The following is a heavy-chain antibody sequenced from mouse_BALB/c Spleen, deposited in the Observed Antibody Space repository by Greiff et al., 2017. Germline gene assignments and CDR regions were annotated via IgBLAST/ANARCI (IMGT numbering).Heavy chain of an antibody. Sequence: VQLVESGAELVRPGSSVKISCKASGYAFSSYWMNWVKQRPGQGLEWIGQIYPGDGDTNYNGKFKGKATLTADKSSSTAYMQLSSLTSEDSAVYFCARLGGNGYAMDYWGQGTSVTVSS. V-gene: IGHV1-80*01. J-gene: IGHJ4*01. CDR2: IYPGDGDT. D-gene: IGHD1-1*02. CDR3: ARLGGNGYAMDY. CDR1: GYAFSSYW.